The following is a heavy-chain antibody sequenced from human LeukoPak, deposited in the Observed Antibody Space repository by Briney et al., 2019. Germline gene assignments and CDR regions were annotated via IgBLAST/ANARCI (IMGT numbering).Heavy chain of an antibody. CDR1: GGSISSYY. CDR2: IYYSGST. CDR3: ARAPGLDYYYYMDV. Sequence: PSETLSLTCTVSGGSISSYYWSWIRQPPGKGLEWIGNIYYSGSTNYNPSLKSRVTISVDTSKNQFSLKLNSVTPEDTAVYYCARAPGLDYYYYMDVWGKGTTVTISS. D-gene: IGHD5-12*01. J-gene: IGHJ6*03. V-gene: IGHV4-59*12.